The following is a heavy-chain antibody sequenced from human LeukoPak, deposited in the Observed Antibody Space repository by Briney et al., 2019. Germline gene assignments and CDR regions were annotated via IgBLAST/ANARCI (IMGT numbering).Heavy chain of an antibody. CDR2: IYTSGST. J-gene: IGHJ5*02. D-gene: IGHD3-10*01. V-gene: IGHV4-4*07. CDR1: GGSISSYY. Sequence: SETLSLTCTVSGGSISSYYWSWIRQPAGKGLEWIGRIYTSGSTNYNPSLKSRVTMSVDTSKNQFSLKLSSVTAADTAVYYCARVGTPYYGSGSQINWFDPWGQGTLVTVSS. CDR3: ARVGTPYYGSGSQINWFDP.